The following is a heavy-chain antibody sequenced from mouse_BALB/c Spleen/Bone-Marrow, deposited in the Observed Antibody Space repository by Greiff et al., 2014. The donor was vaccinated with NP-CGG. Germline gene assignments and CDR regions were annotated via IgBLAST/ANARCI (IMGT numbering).Heavy chain of an antibody. CDR3: ARRYDYGYGPFAY. V-gene: IGHV5-12-2*01. Sequence: EVQLQQSGGGLMQPGGSLKLSCAASGFTFSNYTMSWIRQTPEKRLEWVAYISNGGGTTYYPDTVKGRFTISRDNAKNTLYLQMSSLKSEDTAMYYCARRYDYGYGPFAYWGQGTLVTVSA. D-gene: IGHD1-2*01. CDR1: GFTFSNYT. CDR2: ISNGGGTT. J-gene: IGHJ3*01.